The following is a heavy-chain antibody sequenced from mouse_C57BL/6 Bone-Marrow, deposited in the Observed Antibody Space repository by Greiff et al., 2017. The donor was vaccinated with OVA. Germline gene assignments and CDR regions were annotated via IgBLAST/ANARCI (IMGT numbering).Heavy chain of an antibody. J-gene: IGHJ4*01. CDR1: GYTFTDYE. CDR3: TRLGTRGLYYYAMDY. D-gene: IGHD3-1*01. Sequence: QVQLQQSGAELVRPGASVTLSCKASGYTFTDYEMHWVKQTPVHGLEWIGAIDPETGGTAYNQKFKGKAILTADKSSSTAYMELRSLTSEYSAVYYCTRLGTRGLYYYAMDYWGQGTSVTVSS. V-gene: IGHV1-15*01. CDR2: IDPETGGT.